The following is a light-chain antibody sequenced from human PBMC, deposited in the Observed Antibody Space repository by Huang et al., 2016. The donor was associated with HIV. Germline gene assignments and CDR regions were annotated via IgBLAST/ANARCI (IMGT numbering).Light chain of an antibody. CDR3: LQRSNWPPLT. Sequence: EVVLTQSPATLSLSPGERATLSCRASQSVDTYLGWYQQKPGQPPRLLIYDASQRAAGIPARFSGSGSGTDFTLTISSLEPEDLAVYYCLQRSNWPPLTFGGGTKVEIK. CDR1: QSVDTY. J-gene: IGKJ4*01. V-gene: IGKV3-11*01. CDR2: DAS.